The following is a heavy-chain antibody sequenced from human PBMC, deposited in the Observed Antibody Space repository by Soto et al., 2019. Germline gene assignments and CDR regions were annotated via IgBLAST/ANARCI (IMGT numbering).Heavy chain of an antibody. Sequence: EVQLVESGGGLVQPGGSLRLSCAASGFSFSRYWMSWVRQAPGKGLEWVANTNQDGSERYYEDSVMGRFTISRDNAKNSLYLQMTSLRAEDTAVYYCARSYCSSTTCSIETVDYWGQGTLVTVSS. CDR1: GFSFSRYW. V-gene: IGHV3-7*01. CDR2: TNQDGSER. CDR3: ARSYCSSTTCSIETVDY. D-gene: IGHD2-2*01. J-gene: IGHJ4*02.